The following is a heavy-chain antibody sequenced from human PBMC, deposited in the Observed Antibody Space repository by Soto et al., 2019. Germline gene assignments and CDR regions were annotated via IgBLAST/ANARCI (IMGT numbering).Heavy chain of an antibody. CDR3: ARDLLGFGYAYGAV. J-gene: IGHJ6*01. CDR1: GGTFSNFA. Sequence: QVQLVQSGAEVKKPGSSVKVSCKASGGTFSNFALISWVRQAPGQGLEWMGGIIPIDATVNYAQKCQGRIQLTADESTTTAYMDLGSLSSEDTAVYYCARDLLGFGYAYGAVWGQGTTVTVSS. CDR2: IIPIDATV. V-gene: IGHV1-69*12. D-gene: IGHD5-12*01.